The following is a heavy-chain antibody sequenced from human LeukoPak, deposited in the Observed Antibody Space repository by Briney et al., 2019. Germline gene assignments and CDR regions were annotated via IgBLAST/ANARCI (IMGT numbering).Heavy chain of an antibody. V-gene: IGHV4-4*09. CDR3: ARRRTTGTTGYFDY. J-gene: IGHJ4*02. D-gene: IGHD1-1*01. CDR2: ISTGGST. Sequence: PSETLSLTCTISRGSISIYYWSWIRQPPGKGLKWIGDISTGGSTNYNPSLKSRVTISVDTSKNQFSLNLSSVTAADTAVYYCARRRTTGTTGYFDYWGQGSLVTVSS. CDR1: RGSISIYY.